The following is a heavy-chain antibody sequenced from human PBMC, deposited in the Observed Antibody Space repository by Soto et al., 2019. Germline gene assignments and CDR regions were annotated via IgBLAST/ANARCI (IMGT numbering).Heavy chain of an antibody. V-gene: IGHV3-30-3*02. CDR3: AKLVGKVRNDHYGDDGNYFDY. CDR2: ISYDGSNK. CDR1: GFTFSSYA. Sequence: GGSLRLSCAASGFTFSSYAMHWVRQAPGKGLEWVAVISYDGSNKYYADSVKGRFTISRDNSKNTLYLQMNSLRAEDTAVYYCAKLVGKVRNDHYGDDGNYFDYWSQGTLVTVS. D-gene: IGHD4-17*01. J-gene: IGHJ4*02.